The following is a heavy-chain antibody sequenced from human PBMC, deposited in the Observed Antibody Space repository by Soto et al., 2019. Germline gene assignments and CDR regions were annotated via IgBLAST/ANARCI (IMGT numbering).Heavy chain of an antibody. D-gene: IGHD1-26*01. CDR3: VRDRSGSYLEGFDY. V-gene: IGHV3-7*01. CDR2: IKHDGSEK. CDR1: GFTFSSYW. J-gene: IGHJ4*02. Sequence: EVQLVESWGGLVHLGGSRRLSCAASGFTFSSYWMTWVRQAPGKGLEWVANIKHDGSEKYHVDSVKGRFTISRDNARNSVFLEMKSLRAEDTAVYSCVRDRSGSYLEGFDYWGQGTLVTVSS.